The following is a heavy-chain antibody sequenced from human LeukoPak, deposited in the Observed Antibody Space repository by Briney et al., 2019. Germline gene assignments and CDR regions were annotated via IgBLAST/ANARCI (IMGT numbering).Heavy chain of an antibody. D-gene: IGHD3-10*01. CDR3: ANGDYYGAGRAHY. J-gene: IGHJ4*02. CDR2: MFHSGSP. CDR1: GGSIRSHY. Sequence: SETLSLTCTVSGGSIRSHYWTWIRQPPGKGLEWIGYMFHSGSPNYNPSLKSRLTISIDTSKNQFSPRLSSMTAADTAVYYCANGDYYGAGRAHYWGQGILVTVSS. V-gene: IGHV4-59*11.